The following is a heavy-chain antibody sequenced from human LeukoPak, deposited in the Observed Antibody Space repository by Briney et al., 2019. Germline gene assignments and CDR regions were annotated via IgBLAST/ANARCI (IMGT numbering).Heavy chain of an antibody. Sequence: GGSLRLSCAASGLTFSSHWMHWVRQAPGKGLEWVSAISGSGGCTYYADSVKGRFTISRDNSKNTLYLQMNSLRAEDTAVYYCAKTPVLRFLEWLPSYFDYWGQGTLVTVSS. J-gene: IGHJ4*02. D-gene: IGHD3-3*01. CDR2: ISGSGGCT. CDR1: GLTFSSHW. CDR3: AKTPVLRFLEWLPSYFDY. V-gene: IGHV3-23*01.